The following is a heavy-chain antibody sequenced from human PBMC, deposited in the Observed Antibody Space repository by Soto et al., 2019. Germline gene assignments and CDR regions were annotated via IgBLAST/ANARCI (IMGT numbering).Heavy chain of an antibody. CDR1: GGAISSGDYC. V-gene: IGHV4-30-4*01. CDR3: ARSLVTRWGYFDY. D-gene: IGHD2-21*02. Sequence: QVQLQESGPGLVKPSQTLSLTCTVSGGAISSGDYCWGWIRQPPVKGLEWIGSIYYSGRTYYNPSLKSRVTISVNTSKNQCSLKLSSLTAADTAVYYCARSLVTRWGYFDYWGQGTLVTVSS. CDR2: IYYSGRT. J-gene: IGHJ4*02.